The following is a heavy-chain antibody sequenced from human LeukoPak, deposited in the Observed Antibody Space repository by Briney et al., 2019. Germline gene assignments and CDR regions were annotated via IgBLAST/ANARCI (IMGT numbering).Heavy chain of an antibody. J-gene: IGHJ3*02. D-gene: IGHD2-2*01. Sequence: GESLKISCKGSGYIFTTYWIGWVRQMPGKGLEWMGIIYPSDSDTRYSPSFQGQVTISADKSIRTAYLQWSSLKASDTAIYYCASTRFCSGTSCLDAFDIWGQGTMVIVSS. CDR2: IYPSDSDT. CDR1: GYIFTTYW. CDR3: ASTRFCSGTSCLDAFDI. V-gene: IGHV5-51*01.